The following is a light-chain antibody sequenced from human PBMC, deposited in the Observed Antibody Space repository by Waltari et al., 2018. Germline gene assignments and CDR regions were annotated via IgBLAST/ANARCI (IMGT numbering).Light chain of an antibody. J-gene: IGKJ1*01. CDR2: GVS. CDR3: QHYVRLPAT. V-gene: IGKV3-20*01. Sequence: EIVLTQSPGTLSLSPGERATLSCRASQSVRGSLAWYQQKAGQAPRLLIYGVSSRATGIPDRFSGSGSGTDFSLTISRLEPEDFAVYYCQHYVRLPATFGQGTKVEI. CDR1: QSVRGS.